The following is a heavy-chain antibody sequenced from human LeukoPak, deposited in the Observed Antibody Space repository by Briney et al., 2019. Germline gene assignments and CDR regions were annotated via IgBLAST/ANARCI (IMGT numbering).Heavy chain of an antibody. CDR2: ISSSSSYI. CDR3: ARVLRAAAGSYYLDY. D-gene: IGHD6-13*01. J-gene: IGHJ4*02. CDR1: GFTFSSYS. Sequence: GGSLRLSCAASGFTFSSYSMNWVRQAPGKGLEWVSSISSSSSYIYYADSVKGRFTISRDNAKNSLYLQMNSLRAEDTAVYYCARVLRAAAGSYYLDYWGQGTLVTVSS. V-gene: IGHV3-21*01.